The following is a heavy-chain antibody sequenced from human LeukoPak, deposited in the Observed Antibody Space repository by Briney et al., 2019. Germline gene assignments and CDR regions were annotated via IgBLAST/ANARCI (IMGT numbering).Heavy chain of an antibody. D-gene: IGHD5-12*01. CDR1: GFAFSSYS. CDR2: ISSSSSYI. CDR3: ATQVDSTLTRSDI. J-gene: IGHJ3*02. Sequence: PGGSLRLSCAASGFAFSSYSMNWVRQAPGKGLEWVSSISSSSSYIYYADSVKGRFTISRDNAKNSLYLQMNSLRAEDTAVYYCATQVDSTLTRSDIWGQGTMVTVSS. V-gene: IGHV3-21*01.